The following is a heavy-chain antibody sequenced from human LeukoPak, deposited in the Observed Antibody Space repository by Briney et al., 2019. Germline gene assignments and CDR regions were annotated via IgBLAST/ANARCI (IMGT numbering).Heavy chain of an antibody. J-gene: IGHJ4*02. D-gene: IGHD3-16*01. Sequence: SETLSLTCVVYGGSFSGYYWSWIRQPPGKGLEWIGEINHSGSTNYNPSLKSRVTISVDTSENPFSLKLTSVTAADTAVYYCAKGGVADYWGQGTLVTVSS. CDR2: INHSGST. CDR1: GGSFSGYY. V-gene: IGHV4-34*01. CDR3: AKGGVADY.